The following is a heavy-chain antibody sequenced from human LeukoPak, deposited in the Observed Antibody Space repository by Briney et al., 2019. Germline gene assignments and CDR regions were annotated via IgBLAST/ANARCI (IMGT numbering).Heavy chain of an antibody. V-gene: IGHV3-23*01. CDR2: IVGSGGTT. J-gene: IGHJ4*02. CDR1: GFTFSSYA. D-gene: IGHD6-13*01. Sequence: PGGSLRLSCAASGFTFSSYAMSWVHQAPGKGLEWVSTIVGSGGTTYYADSVKGRFTISRDNSKNTLYLQMNSLRAEDTAVYYCAKTSTGYSSSRYDYWGQGTLVTVSS. CDR3: AKTSTGYSSSRYDY.